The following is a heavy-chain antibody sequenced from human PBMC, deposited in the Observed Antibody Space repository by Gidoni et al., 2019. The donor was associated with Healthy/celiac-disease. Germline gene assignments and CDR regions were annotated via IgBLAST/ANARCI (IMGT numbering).Heavy chain of an antibody. CDR3: ARVGIAVAPFDAFDI. CDR2: IWYDGSNK. Sequence: LSCAASGFTFSSYGMHWVRQAPGKGLGWVAVIWYDGSNKYYADSVKGRFTISRDNSKNTLYLQMNSLRAEDTAVYYGARVGIAVAPFDAFDIWGQGTMVTVSS. D-gene: IGHD6-19*01. CDR1: GFTFSSYG. V-gene: IGHV3-33*01. J-gene: IGHJ3*02.